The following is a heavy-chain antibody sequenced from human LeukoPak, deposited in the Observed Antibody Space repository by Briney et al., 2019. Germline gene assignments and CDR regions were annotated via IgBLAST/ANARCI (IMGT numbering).Heavy chain of an antibody. CDR2: IYYSGST. Sequence: SETLSLTCTVSGGSISSSSYYWGWIRQPPGKGLEWIGSIYYSGSTYYNPSLKSRVTISVDTSKNQFSLKLSSVTAADTAVYYCARYIVVVVAATLVSWFDPWRQGTLVTVSS. J-gene: IGHJ5*02. CDR3: ARYIVVVVAATLVSWFDP. D-gene: IGHD2-15*01. V-gene: IGHV4-39*01. CDR1: GGSISSSSYY.